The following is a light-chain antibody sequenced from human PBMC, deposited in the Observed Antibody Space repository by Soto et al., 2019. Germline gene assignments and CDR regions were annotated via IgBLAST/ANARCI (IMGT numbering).Light chain of an antibody. CDR1: SSDVGGYNY. CDR2: DVS. J-gene: IGLJ2*01. Sequence: QSALTQPASVSGSPGQSITISCTGTSSDVGGYNYVSWYQQHPGKAPKLIIYDVSNRPSGVSNRFSGSKSGNTASLTISGLQAEDEAYYYCSSYTSSSTFVFGGGTKLTVL. CDR3: SSYTSSSTFV. V-gene: IGLV2-14*01.